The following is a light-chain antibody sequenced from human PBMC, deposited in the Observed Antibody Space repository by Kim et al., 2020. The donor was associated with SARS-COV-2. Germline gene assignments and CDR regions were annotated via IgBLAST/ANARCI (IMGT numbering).Light chain of an antibody. CDR2: VNSDGSH. CDR1: SGHSSYA. V-gene: IGLV4-69*01. Sequence: SVKLTCTLSSGHSSYASAWHQQQPEKGPRYLMKVNSDGSHSKGDGIPDRFSGSSSGAERYLTISSLQSEDEADYYCQTWGTGIQGVFGGGTQLTVL. J-gene: IGLJ3*02. CDR3: QTWGTGIQGV.